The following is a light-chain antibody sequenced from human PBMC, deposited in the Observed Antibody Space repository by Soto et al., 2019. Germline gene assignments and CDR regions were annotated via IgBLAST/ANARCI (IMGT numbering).Light chain of an antibody. CDR1: QSVSSY. J-gene: IGKJ4*01. Sequence: EIVLTQSPATLSLSPGERATLSCRASQSVSSYLAWYQQKPGQAPMLLIYDASNTATGIPARFSGSGSGTDCTLTIGSLAPEDFAVYDCQQRSNWLTVGGGTKVEIK. CDR3: QQRSNWLT. V-gene: IGKV3-11*01. CDR2: DAS.